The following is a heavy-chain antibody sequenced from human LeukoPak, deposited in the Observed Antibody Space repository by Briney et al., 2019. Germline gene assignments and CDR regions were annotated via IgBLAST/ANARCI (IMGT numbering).Heavy chain of an antibody. Sequence: GGSLRLSCAAPGFTFSSYWMSWVRQAPGKGLEWVANIKQDGSEKYYVDSVKGRFTISRDNAKNSLYLQMNSLRAEDTAVYYCARDPVYDFWSGYYTDNWFDPWGQGTLVTVSS. CDR1: GFTFSSYW. CDR3: ARDPVYDFWSGYYTDNWFDP. D-gene: IGHD3-3*01. J-gene: IGHJ5*02. V-gene: IGHV3-7*01. CDR2: IKQDGSEK.